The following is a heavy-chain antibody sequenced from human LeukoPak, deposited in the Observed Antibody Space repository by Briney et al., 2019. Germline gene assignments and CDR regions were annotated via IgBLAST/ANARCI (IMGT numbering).Heavy chain of an antibody. CDR2: FDPEDGET. CDR1: GYTLTELS. CDR3: ARAFGYGTTPDY. Sequence: ASVKVSCKVSGYTLTELSMHWVRQAPGKGLEWMGGFDPEDGETIYAQKLQGRVTMTTDTSTSTAYMELRSLRSDDTAVYYCARAFGYGTTPDYWGQGTLVTVSS. J-gene: IGHJ4*02. D-gene: IGHD3-10*01. V-gene: IGHV1-24*01.